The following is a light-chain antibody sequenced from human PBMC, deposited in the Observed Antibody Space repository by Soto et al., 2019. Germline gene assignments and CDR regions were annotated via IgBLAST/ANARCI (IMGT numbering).Light chain of an antibody. Sequence: LKQSAATLSLKKGETATLSCRASLSVSNYLAWYQQKPGQAPRLLIYDASNTATGIPARFSGSGSGTDCTLTICLLESEDGTVYSGEVRANWMISFCQGGLLEIK. CDR2: DAS. J-gene: IGKJ5*01. CDR3: EVRANWMIS. V-gene: IGKV3-11*01. CDR1: LSVSNY.